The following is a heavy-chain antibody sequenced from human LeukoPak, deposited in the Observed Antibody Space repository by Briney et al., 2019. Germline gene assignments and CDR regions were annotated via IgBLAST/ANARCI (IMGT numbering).Heavy chain of an antibody. Sequence: SVKVSCKASGGTFSSYAISWVRQAPGQGLEWMGGIIPIFGTTNYAQKLQGRVTITADESTSTAYMELSSLRSEDTAVYYCASRTYTYDSSGYYRRNYYFDYWGQGTLVTVSS. CDR1: GGTFSSYA. D-gene: IGHD3-22*01. J-gene: IGHJ4*02. CDR3: ASRTYTYDSSGYYRRNYYFDY. V-gene: IGHV1-69*13. CDR2: IIPIFGTT.